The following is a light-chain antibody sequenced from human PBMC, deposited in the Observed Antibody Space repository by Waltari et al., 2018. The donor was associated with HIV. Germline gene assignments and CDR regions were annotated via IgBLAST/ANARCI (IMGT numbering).Light chain of an antibody. V-gene: IGLV1-47*01. J-gene: IGLJ3*02. CDR3: AAWDDSLSGLHWV. Sequence: QSVLTQPPSASGTPGQRITISCSGTTSNVGSNFVSWYQQLPGPAPKLLIYRDNRRPSGVPDRFSGSKSGASASLAISGLRSEDEGDYYCAAWDDSLSGLHWVFGGGTKLTVL. CDR2: RDN. CDR1: TSNVGSNF.